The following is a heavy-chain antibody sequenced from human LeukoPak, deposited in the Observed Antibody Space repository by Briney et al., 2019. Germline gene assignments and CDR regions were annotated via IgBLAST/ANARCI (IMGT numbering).Heavy chain of an antibody. Sequence: PSETLSLTCAVYGGSFSGYYWSWIRQPPGKGLEWIGYIYYSGSTNYNPSLKSRVTISVDTSKNQFSLKLSSVTAADTAVYYCARVYYSSSYAYWYFDLWGRGTLVTVSS. CDR3: ARVYYSSSYAYWYFDL. CDR1: GGSFSGYY. J-gene: IGHJ2*01. CDR2: IYYSGST. D-gene: IGHD6-13*01. V-gene: IGHV4-59*01.